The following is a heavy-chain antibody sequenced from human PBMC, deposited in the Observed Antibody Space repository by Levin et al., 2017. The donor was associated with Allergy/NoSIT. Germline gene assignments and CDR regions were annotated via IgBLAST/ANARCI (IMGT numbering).Heavy chain of an antibody. CDR2: ISGSGGST. CDR1: GFTFSSYA. CDR3: AKDLGSSSWGDDY. V-gene: IGHV3-23*01. D-gene: IGHD6-13*01. J-gene: IGHJ4*02. Sequence: GESLRLSCAASGFTFSSYAMSWVRQAPGKGLEWVSAISGSGGSTYYADSVKGRFTISRDNSKNTLYLQMNSLRAEDTAVYYCAKDLGSSSWGDDYWGQGTLVTVSS.